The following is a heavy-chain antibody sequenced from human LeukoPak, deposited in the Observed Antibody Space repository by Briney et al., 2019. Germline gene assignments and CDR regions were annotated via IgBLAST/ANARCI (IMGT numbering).Heavy chain of an antibody. CDR1: GGSISSGGYS. V-gene: IGHV4-31*11. CDR2: IYYSGST. CDR3: AASSGSDEYFQH. D-gene: IGHD1-26*01. Sequence: SETLSLTCAVSGGSISSGGYSWSWIRQHPGKGLEWIGYIYYSGSTYYNPSLKSRVTISVDTSKNQFSLKLSSVTAADTAVYYCAASSGSDEYFQHWGQGTLVTVSS. J-gene: IGHJ1*01.